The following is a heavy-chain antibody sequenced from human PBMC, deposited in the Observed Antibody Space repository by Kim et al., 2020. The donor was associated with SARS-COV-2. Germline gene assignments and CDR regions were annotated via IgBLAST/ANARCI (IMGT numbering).Heavy chain of an antibody. Sequence: GGSLRLSCATSGFTFEDYAMHWVRQAPGKGLEWVSLISCDGRDIYYEDSVKGRFTISRDNAKNSLYLKMNSLRPEDTAFYYCAKDIGFSVLGATDGLIDYWGRGTLVTVSS. CDR3: AKDIGFSVLGATDGLIDY. V-gene: IGHV3-43D*03. CDR2: ISCDGRDI. J-gene: IGHJ4*02. D-gene: IGHD1-26*01. CDR1: GFTFEDYA.